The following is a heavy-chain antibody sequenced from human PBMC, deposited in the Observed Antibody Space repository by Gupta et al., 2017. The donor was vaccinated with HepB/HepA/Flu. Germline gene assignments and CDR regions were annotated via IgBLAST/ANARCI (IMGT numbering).Heavy chain of an antibody. V-gene: IGHV4-59*08. Sequence: QVQLQESGPGLVQPSETLSLTCTVSGGSISSFYWSWVRQPPGKGLEWIGYIYYSGSTSYNPSLKSRITISVDTSKNQFSLKLTSVTAGDTAVYYCARHVGGTYQYHFDYWGQGTLVTVSS. CDR1: GGSISSFY. D-gene: IGHD1-26*01. CDR3: ARHVGGTYQYHFDY. CDR2: IYYSGST. J-gene: IGHJ4*02.